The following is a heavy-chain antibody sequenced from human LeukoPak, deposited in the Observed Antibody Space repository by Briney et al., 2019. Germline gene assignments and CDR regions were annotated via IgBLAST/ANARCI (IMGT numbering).Heavy chain of an antibody. J-gene: IGHJ5*02. CDR3: AKILGESPRWFDP. V-gene: IGHV3-23*01. CDR1: GFTFSSSA. D-gene: IGHD3-10*01. CDR2: ISASGGST. Sequence: GGSLRLSCAASGFTFSSSAMSWVRQVPGKGLEWVSGISASGGSTSYADSVRGRSTISRDNAKNMLYLQMNSLRADDTAVYYCAKILGESPRWFDPWGQGTLVTVSS.